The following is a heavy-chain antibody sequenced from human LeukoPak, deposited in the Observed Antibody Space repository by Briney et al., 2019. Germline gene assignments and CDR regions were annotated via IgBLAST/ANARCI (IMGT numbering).Heavy chain of an antibody. J-gene: IGHJ4*02. CDR1: GYTFTSYY. Sequence: ASVKVSCKASGYTFTSYYMHWLRQAPGQGLEWMGIINPSGGSTSYAQKFQGRVTMTRDTSTSTVYMELSSLRSEDTAVYYCARVGLDLRFDYWGQGTLVTVSS. V-gene: IGHV1-46*01. D-gene: IGHD1-1*01. CDR3: ARVGLDLRFDY. CDR2: INPSGGST.